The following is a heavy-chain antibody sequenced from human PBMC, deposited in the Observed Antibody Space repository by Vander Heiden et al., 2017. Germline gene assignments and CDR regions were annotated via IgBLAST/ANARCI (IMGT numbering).Heavy chain of an antibody. V-gene: IGHV3-33*01. J-gene: IGHJ4*02. CDR2: IWYDGSNK. CDR1: GFTFSSYG. Sequence: QVQLVASGGGVVQPGRSLRLSCAASGFTFSSYGMHWVRQAPGKGLEWVAVIWYDGSNKYYADSVKGRFTISRDNSKNTLYLQMNSLRAEDTAVYYCARDLGSGGSGGIDYWGQGTLVTVSS. D-gene: IGHD2-15*01. CDR3: ARDLGSGGSGGIDY.